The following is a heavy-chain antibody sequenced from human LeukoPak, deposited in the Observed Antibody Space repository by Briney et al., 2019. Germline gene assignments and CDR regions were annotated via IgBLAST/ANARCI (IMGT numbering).Heavy chain of an antibody. D-gene: IGHD6-19*01. CDR3: ARASGWYERGPDYYYYYMDV. CDR2: ISSSSSYI. CDR1: GFTFSSYT. Sequence: GGSLRLSCAASGFTFSSYTMNWVRQAPGKGLQSVSSISSSSSYIYYADSVKGRFTISRDNSKNSPYLQMNSLSAEDTAVYYCARASGWYERGPDYYYYYMDVWGKGTTVTVSS. J-gene: IGHJ6*03. V-gene: IGHV3-21*01.